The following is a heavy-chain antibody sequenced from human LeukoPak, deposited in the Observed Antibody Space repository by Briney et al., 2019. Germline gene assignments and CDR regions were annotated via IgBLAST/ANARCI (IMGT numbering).Heavy chain of an antibody. CDR2: INHSGST. D-gene: IGHD3-22*01. V-gene: IGHV4-34*01. J-gene: IGHJ4*02. CDR1: GGSFSGYY. Sequence: SETLSLTCAVYGGSFSGYYWSWIRQPPGKGLGWIGEINHSGSTNYNPSLKSRVTISVDTSKNQFSLKLSSVTAADTAVYYCARSYDSSGYYYSVGLWGQGTLVTVSS. CDR3: ARSYDSSGYYYSVGL.